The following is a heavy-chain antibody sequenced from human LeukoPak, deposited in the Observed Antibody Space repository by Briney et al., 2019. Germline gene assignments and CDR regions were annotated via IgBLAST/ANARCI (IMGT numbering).Heavy chain of an antibody. CDR1: GGSISSYY. CDR2: IYYSGST. D-gene: IGHD3-22*01. V-gene: IGHV4-59*08. J-gene: IGHJ4*02. CDR3: ARGGYYDSSGYCFDY. Sequence: SETLSLTCTVSGGSISSYYWSWIRQPPGKGLEWIGYIYYSGSTNYNPSLKSRATISVDTSKNQFSLKLSSVTAADTAVYYCARGGYYDSSGYCFDYWGQGTLVTVSS.